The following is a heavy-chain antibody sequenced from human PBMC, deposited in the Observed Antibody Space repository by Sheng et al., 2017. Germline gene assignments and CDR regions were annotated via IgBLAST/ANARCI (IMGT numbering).Heavy chain of an antibody. CDR2: IWYDGSNK. CDR1: GFTFSSYG. V-gene: IGHV3-33*01. D-gene: IGHD3-9*01. J-gene: IGHJ4*02. CDR3: ARGYDILTGYYNLDY. Sequence: ESGGGVVQPGRSLRLSCAASGFTFSSYGMHWVRQAPGKGLEWVAVIWYDGSNKYYADSVKGRFTISRDNSKNTLYLQMNSLRAEDTAVYYCARGYDILTGYYNLDYWGQGTLVTVSS.